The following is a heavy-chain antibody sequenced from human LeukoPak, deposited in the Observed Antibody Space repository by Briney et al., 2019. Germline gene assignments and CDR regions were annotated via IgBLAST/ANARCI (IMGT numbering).Heavy chain of an antibody. V-gene: IGHV4-30-2*02. J-gene: IGHJ1*01. CDR2: IYHSGST. Sequence: TPSETLSLTCAVSGGSISSGGYSWSWIRQPPGKGLEWIGYIYHSGSTYYNPSLKSRVTISVDTSKNQFSLKLSSVTAADTAVYYCASANYYDSSGYPVATAEYFQHWGQGTLVTVSS. CDR3: ASANYYDSSGYPVATAEYFQH. CDR1: GGSISSGGYS. D-gene: IGHD3-22*01.